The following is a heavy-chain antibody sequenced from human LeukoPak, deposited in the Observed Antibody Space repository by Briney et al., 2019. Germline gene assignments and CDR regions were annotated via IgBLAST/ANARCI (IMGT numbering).Heavy chain of an antibody. V-gene: IGHV1-69*06. CDR3: ARTGYDYVWGSYRYTVLDY. Sequence: GASVKVSCKASGGTFSSYAISWVRQAPGQGLEWMGGIIPIFGTANYAQKFQGRVTITADKSTSTAYMELSSLRSEDTAVYYCARTGYDYVWGSYRYTVLDYWGQGTLVTVSS. CDR1: GGTFSSYA. J-gene: IGHJ4*02. CDR2: IIPIFGTA. D-gene: IGHD3-16*02.